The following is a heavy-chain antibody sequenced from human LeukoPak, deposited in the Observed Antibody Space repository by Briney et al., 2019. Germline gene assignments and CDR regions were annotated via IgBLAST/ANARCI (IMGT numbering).Heavy chain of an antibody. CDR2: IIPIFGTA. CDR3: ARDEPFSGGNNDYYYYMDV. D-gene: IGHD4-23*01. J-gene: IGHJ6*03. V-gene: IGHV1-69*05. Sequence: ASVTVSCKASGGTFSSYAISWVRQAPGQGLEWMGGIIPIFGTANYAQKFQGRVTITTDESTSTAYMELSSLRSEDTAVYYCARDEPFSGGNNDYYYYMDVWGKGTTVTVSS. CDR1: GGTFSSYA.